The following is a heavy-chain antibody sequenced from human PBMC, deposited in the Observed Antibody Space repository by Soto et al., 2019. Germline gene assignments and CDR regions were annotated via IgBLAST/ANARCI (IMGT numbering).Heavy chain of an antibody. D-gene: IGHD3-10*01. V-gene: IGHV1-69*13. CDR1: GGTFRSYA. J-gene: IGHJ6*02. Sequence: SVKVSCKGSGGTFRSYAIRWVRQARGQGLGWIGGMIPTFGTENYAQKVQGRVTITADEPTCTAYTELRSVRSEDTAVYYCERDGMVRGPQGMDARGQGXTVTV. CDR2: MIPTFGTE. CDR3: ERDGMVRGPQGMDA.